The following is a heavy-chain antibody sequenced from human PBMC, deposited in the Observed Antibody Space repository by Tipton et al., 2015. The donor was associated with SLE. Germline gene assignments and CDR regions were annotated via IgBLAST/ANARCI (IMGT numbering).Heavy chain of an antibody. CDR1: GGSISSGSYY. CDR2: IYYSGST. V-gene: IGHV4-61*01. Sequence: TLSLTCTVSGGSISSGSYYWSWIRQPPGKGLEWIGYIYYSGSTNYNPSLKSRVTISVDTSKNQFSLKLSSVTAADTAVYYCARKTYYYDSSGYPDAFDIWGQGTMVTVSS. CDR3: ARKTYYYDSSGYPDAFDI. D-gene: IGHD3-22*01. J-gene: IGHJ3*02.